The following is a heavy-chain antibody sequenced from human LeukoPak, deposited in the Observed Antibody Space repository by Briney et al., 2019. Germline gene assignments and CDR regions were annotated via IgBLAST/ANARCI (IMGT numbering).Heavy chain of an antibody. CDR3: ATFGELPHGMDV. CDR1: GYTFTGYY. D-gene: IGHD3-10*01. J-gene: IGHJ6*02. CDR2: INPNSGGT. V-gene: IGHV1-2*04. Sequence: ASVKVACKASGYTFTGYYMHWVRQAPGQGLEWMGWINPNSGGTNYAQKFQGWVTMTRDTSISTAYMELSRLRSDDTAVYYCATFGELPHGMDVWGQGTTVTVSS.